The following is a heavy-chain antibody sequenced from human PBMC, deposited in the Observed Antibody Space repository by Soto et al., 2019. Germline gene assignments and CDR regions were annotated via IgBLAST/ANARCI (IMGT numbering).Heavy chain of an antibody. CDR1: GGSFSGYY. D-gene: IGHD3-3*01. CDR3: AREDYDFWSGYYTDWDHWFDP. J-gene: IGHJ5*02. CDR2: INHSGST. V-gene: IGHV4-34*01. Sequence: SETLSLTCAVYGGSFSGYYWSWIRQPPGKGLEWIGEINHSGSTNYNPSLKSRVTISVDTSKNQFSLKLSSVTAADTAVYYCAREDYDFWSGYYTDWDHWFDPWGQGTLVTVSS.